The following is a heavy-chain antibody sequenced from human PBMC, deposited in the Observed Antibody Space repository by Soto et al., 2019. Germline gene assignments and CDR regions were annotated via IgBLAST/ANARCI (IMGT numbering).Heavy chain of an antibody. CDR1: GYTFTSYA. CDR2: INAGNGNT. V-gene: IGHV1-3*01. J-gene: IGHJ5*02. Sequence: GASVKVSCKASGYTFTSYAMHWVRQAPGQRLEWMGWINAGNGNTKYSQKFQGRVTITRDTSASTAYMELSSLRSEDTAVYYCARGNSGYDKKTLPFDPWGQGTLVTVSS. CDR3: ARGNSGYDKKTLPFDP. D-gene: IGHD5-12*01.